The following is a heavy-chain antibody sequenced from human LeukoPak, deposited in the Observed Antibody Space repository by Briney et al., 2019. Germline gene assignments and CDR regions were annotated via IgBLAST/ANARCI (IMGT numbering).Heavy chain of an antibody. CDR1: GFTFSSYA. V-gene: IGHV3-23*01. J-gene: IGHJ5*02. CDR2: ISSGGDYT. Sequence: GGSLRLSCAASGFTFSSYAMSWVRQAPGRGLEWVSAISSGGDYTNSADSVKGRFTISRDNSKNTLYLQMNSLRAEDTAVYYCAKDRASGSGSYSYRGFDHWGQGTLVTVSS. D-gene: IGHD6-19*01. CDR3: AKDRASGSGSYSYRGFDH.